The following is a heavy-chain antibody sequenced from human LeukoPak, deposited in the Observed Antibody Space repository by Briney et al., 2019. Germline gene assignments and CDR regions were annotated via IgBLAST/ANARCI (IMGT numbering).Heavy chain of an antibody. CDR2: IWYDGSNK. CDR3: ARDPSTIAVAGLDY. D-gene: IGHD6-19*01. Sequence: GGSLRLSCAASGFTFSSYGMHWVRQAPGKGLEWVAVIWYDGSNKDYADSVKGRFTISRDNSKNTLYLQMNSLRAEDTAVYYCARDPSTIAVAGLDYWGQGTLVTVSS. V-gene: IGHV3-33*01. CDR1: GFTFSSYG. J-gene: IGHJ4*02.